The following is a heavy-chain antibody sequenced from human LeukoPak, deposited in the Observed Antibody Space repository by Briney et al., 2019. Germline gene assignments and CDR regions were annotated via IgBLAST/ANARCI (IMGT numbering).Heavy chain of an antibody. J-gene: IGHJ6*03. Sequence: ASVTVSCKASGYTFTIYDINWVRQETGQGLEWMGWMNPNSGNTGYTQKFQGRVTITRNTSIRTAYMELSSLRSEDTAVYYCARGHHDFWSGTFYYYYYMDVWGNGTTVTVSS. CDR2: MNPNSGNT. V-gene: IGHV1-8*03. D-gene: IGHD3-3*01. CDR1: GYTFTIYD. CDR3: ARGHHDFWSGTFYYYYYMDV.